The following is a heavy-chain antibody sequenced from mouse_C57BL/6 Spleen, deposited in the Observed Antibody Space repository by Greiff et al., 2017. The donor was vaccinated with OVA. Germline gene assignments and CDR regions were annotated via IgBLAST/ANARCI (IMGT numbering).Heavy chain of an antibody. Sequence: VQLKESGPELVKPRASVKISCKASGYSFTGYYMNWVKQSPETSLEWIGEINPSTGGTTYNQKFKAKATLTVDKSSSTAYMQLKSLTSEDSAVYYCARSGDYYAMDYWGQGTSVTVSS. CDR1: GYSFTGYY. CDR2: INPSTGGT. J-gene: IGHJ4*01. CDR3: ARSGDYYAMDY. D-gene: IGHD3-2*02. V-gene: IGHV1-42*01.